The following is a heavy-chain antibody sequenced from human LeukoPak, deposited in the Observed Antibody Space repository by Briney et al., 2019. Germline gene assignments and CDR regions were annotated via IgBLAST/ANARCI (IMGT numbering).Heavy chain of an antibody. V-gene: IGHV4-59*01. CDR3: ARGAQLKYYGMDV. D-gene: IGHD3-10*01. CDR2: IYYSGST. Sequence: SETPSLTRAVSRGSTRSYNWCCVPQPPRRGREWVGYIYYSGSTNYIPSLKSRVNISVDTYKNKFCLEVRSVSAADTAVYYCARGAQLKYYGMDVWGKGTTVTVSS. J-gene: IGHJ6*04. CDR1: RGSTRSYN.